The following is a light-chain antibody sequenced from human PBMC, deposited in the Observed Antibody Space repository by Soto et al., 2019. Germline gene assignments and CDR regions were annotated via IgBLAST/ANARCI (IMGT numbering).Light chain of an antibody. J-gene: IGLJ1*01. V-gene: IGLV2-14*03. Sequence: QSALTQPASVSGSPGQSITISFTVTISDVVAYNYVSFYQHHPFKAPKLMIYDFINLPSLFSNRFSVSKSGNTSSLTISGXEAKDEDDYNCSSYTGTSTYVFGTGTKVTVL. CDR2: DFI. CDR1: ISDVVAYNY. CDR3: SSYTGTSTYV.